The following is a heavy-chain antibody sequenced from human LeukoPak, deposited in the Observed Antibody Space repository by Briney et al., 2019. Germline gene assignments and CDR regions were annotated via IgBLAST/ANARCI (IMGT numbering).Heavy chain of an antibody. D-gene: IGHD2-21*01. CDR1: GFTFSTYA. J-gene: IGHJ5*02. CDR2: ISGNGGST. Sequence: GGSLRLSCAASGFTFSTYAMTWVRQAPGKGLEWVSAISGNGGSTYYADSVKGRFTISRDNSKNTLYLQMNSLRAEDTAVYYCAKTRHIVVVSAIDYFDPWGQGTLVTVSS. CDR3: AKTRHIVVVSAIDYFDP. V-gene: IGHV3-23*01.